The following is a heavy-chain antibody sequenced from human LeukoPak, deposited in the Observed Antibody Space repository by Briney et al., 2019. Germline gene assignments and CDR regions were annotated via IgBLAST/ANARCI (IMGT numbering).Heavy chain of an antibody. CDR2: INHSGST. V-gene: IGHV4-34*01. CDR1: GGSISSYY. D-gene: IGHD2-21*02. CDR3: ARGLIRNCGGDCYSGGFDY. Sequence: SETLSLTCTVSGGSISSYYWSWIRQPPGKGLEWVGEINHSGSTNYNPSLKSRVTISVDTSKNQFSLKLSSVTAADTAVYYCARGLIRNCGGDCYSGGFDYWGQGTLVTVSS. J-gene: IGHJ4*02.